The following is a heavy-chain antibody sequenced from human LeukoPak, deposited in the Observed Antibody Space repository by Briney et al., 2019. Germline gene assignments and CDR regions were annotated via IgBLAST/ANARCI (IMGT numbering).Heavy chain of an antibody. CDR1: GGSISIYY. Sequence: PSETLSLTCTVSGGSISIYYWSWIRQPPGKGLEWIGYIYYSGSTNYNPSLKSRVTISVDTSKNQFSLKLSSVTAADTAVYYCARETVPSKMATIRYFDYWGQGTLVTVSS. D-gene: IGHD5-24*01. V-gene: IGHV4-59*01. CDR2: IYYSGST. J-gene: IGHJ4*02. CDR3: ARETVPSKMATIRYFDY.